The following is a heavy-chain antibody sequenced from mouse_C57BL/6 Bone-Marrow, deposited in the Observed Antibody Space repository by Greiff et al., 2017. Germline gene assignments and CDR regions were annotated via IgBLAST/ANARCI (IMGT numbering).Heavy chain of an antibody. J-gene: IGHJ2*01. CDR1: GYTFTSYW. V-gene: IGHV1-64*01. D-gene: IGHD2-1*01. Sequence: QVHVKQPGAELVKPGASVKLSCKASGYTFTSYWMHWVKQRPGQGLEWIGMIHPNSGSTNYNEKFKSKATLTVDKSSSTAYMQLSSLTSEDSAVYYCARPYGNYVRYFDYWGQGTTLTVSS. CDR2: IHPNSGST. CDR3: ARPYGNYVRYFDY.